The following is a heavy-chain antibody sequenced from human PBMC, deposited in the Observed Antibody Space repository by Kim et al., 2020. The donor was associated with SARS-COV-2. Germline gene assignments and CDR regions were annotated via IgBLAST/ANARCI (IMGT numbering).Heavy chain of an antibody. CDR3: ARVSIAAAGQDY. CDR1: GYTFTSHG. V-gene: IGHV1-18*04. CDR2: ISAYNGNT. Sequence: ASVKVSCKASGYTFTSHGISWVRQAPGQGLEGMGGISAYNGNTNYAQKLQGRVTMTTDTSTSTAYMELRSLRSDDTAVYYCARVSIAAAGQDYWGQGTLVTVSS. J-gene: IGHJ4*02. D-gene: IGHD6-13*01.